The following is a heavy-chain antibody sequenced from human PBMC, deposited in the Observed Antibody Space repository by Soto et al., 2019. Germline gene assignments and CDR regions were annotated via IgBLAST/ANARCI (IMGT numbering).Heavy chain of an antibody. CDR2: IIPIFGTA. CDR3: ARDRTIGSFGVVIATRVYMDV. D-gene: IGHD3-3*01. V-gene: IGHV1-69*13. CDR1: GGTFSSYA. Sequence: ASVKVSCKASGGTFSSYAISWVRQAPGQGLEWMGGIIPIFGTANYAQKFQGRVTITADESTSTAYMELSSLRSEDTAVYYCARDRTIGSFGVVIATRVYMDVWGQGTTVTVSS. J-gene: IGHJ6*02.